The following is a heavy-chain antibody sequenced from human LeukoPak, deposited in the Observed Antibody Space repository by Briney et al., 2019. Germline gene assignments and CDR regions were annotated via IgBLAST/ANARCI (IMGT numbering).Heavy chain of an antibody. J-gene: IGHJ4*02. D-gene: IGHD6-13*01. V-gene: IGHV3-30*02. CDR2: IRYDGSNK. Sequence: GGSLRLSCAASGFTFSSYGMHWVRQAPGKGLEWVAFIRYDGSNKYYADSVKGRFTISRGNSKNTLYLQMNSLRAEDTAVYYCATSIAAAGNYFDYWGQGTLVTVSS. CDR3: ATSIAAAGNYFDY. CDR1: GFTFSSYG.